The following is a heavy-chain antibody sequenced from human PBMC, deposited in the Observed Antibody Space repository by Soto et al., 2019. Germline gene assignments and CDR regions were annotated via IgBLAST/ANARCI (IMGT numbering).Heavy chain of an antibody. CDR3: ARVPVAYCGGDCYSNYFDY. V-gene: IGHV4-30-4*01. CDR1: GGSISSGDYY. Sequence: SETLSLTCTVSGGSISSGDYYWSWIRQPPGKGLEWIGYIYYSGSTYYNPSLKSRVTISVDTSKNQFSLKLSSVTAEDTAVYYCARVPVAYCGGDCYSNYFDYSGQGTIVTVYS. D-gene: IGHD2-21*02. J-gene: IGHJ4*02. CDR2: IYYSGST.